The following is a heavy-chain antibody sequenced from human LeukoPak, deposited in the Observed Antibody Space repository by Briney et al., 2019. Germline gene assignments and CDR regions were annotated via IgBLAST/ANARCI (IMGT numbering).Heavy chain of an antibody. V-gene: IGHV4-4*02. D-gene: IGHD1-20*01. CDR2: INHSGST. J-gene: IGHJ6*02. CDR3: ARVTGTRPYYYYYYGMDV. Sequence: PSGTLSLTCAVSGGSISSSNWWSWVRQPPGKGLEWIGEINHSGSTNYNPSLKSRVTISVDTSKNQFSLKLSSVTAADTAVYYCARVTGTRPYYYYYYGMDVWGQGTTVTVSS. CDR1: GGSISSSNW.